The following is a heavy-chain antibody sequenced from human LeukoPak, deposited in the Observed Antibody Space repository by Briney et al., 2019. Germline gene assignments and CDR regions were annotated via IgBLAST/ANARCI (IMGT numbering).Heavy chain of an antibody. CDR1: GGSLSDYY. V-gene: IGHV4-34*01. Sequence: SETLSLTCALFGGSLSDYYWSWIRQPPGKGLEWIGEINLRGSTNYNPSLKSRVTISVDTSKNQFSLKLTSVTAADTAIFHCARGLGQLDSWGQGTLVTVSS. J-gene: IGHJ5*01. CDR3: ARGLGQLDS. D-gene: IGHD2-2*01. CDR2: INLRGST.